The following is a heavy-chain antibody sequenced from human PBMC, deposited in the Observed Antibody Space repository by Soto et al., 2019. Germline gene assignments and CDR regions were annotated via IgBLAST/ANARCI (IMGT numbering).Heavy chain of an antibody. D-gene: IGHD3-16*01. CDR1: GFTFSSYG. Sequence: QVQLVESGGGVVQPGRSLRLSCAASGFTFSSYGMHWVRQAPGKGLEWVAVIWYDGSNKYYADSVKGRFTISRDNSKNTLYLQMNSLRAEDTAVYYCARAGWTNGPRLGYYYYGMDVWGQGTTVTVSS. V-gene: IGHV3-33*01. CDR2: IWYDGSNK. CDR3: ARAGWTNGPRLGYYYYGMDV. J-gene: IGHJ6*02.